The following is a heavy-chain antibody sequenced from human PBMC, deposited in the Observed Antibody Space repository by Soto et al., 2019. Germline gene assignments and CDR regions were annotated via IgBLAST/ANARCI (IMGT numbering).Heavy chain of an antibody. J-gene: IGHJ4*02. CDR1: GGSISSGGYY. D-gene: IGHD2-15*01. CDR2: IYYSGST. V-gene: IGHV4-31*03. Sequence: QVQLQESGPGLVKPSQTLSLTCTVSGGSISSGGYYWSWIRQHPGKGLEWIGYIYYSGSTYYNPSLKSRVTISVDTSKNQFSLKLSSVTAADTAVYYCARVGVVVVAANERGYYFDYWGQGTLVTVSS. CDR3: ARVGVVVVAANERGYYFDY.